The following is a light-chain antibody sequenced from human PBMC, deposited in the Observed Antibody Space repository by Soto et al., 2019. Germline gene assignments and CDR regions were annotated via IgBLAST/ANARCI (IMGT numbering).Light chain of an antibody. V-gene: IGLV1-51*01. CDR2: DNN. CDR1: SSNIGNNY. J-gene: IGLJ2*01. CDR3: GTWDSRLSDGV. Sequence: QSVLTQPPSVSAAPGQKVTISCSGSSSNIGNNYVSWYQQLPGTAPKLLIYDNNKRPSGIPDRFSGSKSGTSATLGITGLQTGDEADYYCGTWDSRLSDGVFGGGTQLTVL.